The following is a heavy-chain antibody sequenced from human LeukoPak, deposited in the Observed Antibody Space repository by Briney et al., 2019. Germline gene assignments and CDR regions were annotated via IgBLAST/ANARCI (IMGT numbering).Heavy chain of an antibody. V-gene: IGHV3-23*01. Sequence: PGGSLRLSCAAAGFTFSSYPMSWVRQAPGKGLEWVSAISGSGGDTYYADSVKGRFTISRDNSKNTLYLQMNSLRVEDTALYYCATSSGWYPKYFDYWGQGTLVTVSS. CDR2: ISGSGGDT. J-gene: IGHJ4*02. CDR1: GFTFSSYP. D-gene: IGHD6-19*01. CDR3: ATSSGWYPKYFDY.